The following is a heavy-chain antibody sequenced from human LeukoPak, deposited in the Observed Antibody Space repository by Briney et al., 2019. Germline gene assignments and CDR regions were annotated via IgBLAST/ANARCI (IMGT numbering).Heavy chain of an antibody. CDR3: ARDSRGYSSSGGSFDY. D-gene: IGHD6-6*01. J-gene: IGHJ4*02. V-gene: IGHV3-48*04. CDR2: ISASRGIT. CDR1: GFNYSSYT. Sequence: GGSLRLSCAASGFNYSSYTMNWVRQAPGMGLEWLSYISASRGITYYADSVKGRFTISRDNAKNSLYLQMNSLRAEDTAVYYCARDSRGYSSSGGSFDYWGQGTLVTVSS.